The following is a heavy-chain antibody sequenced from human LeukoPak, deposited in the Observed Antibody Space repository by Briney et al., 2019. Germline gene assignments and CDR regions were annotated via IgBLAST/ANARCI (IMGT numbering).Heavy chain of an antibody. V-gene: IGHV3-9*01. J-gene: IGHJ6*03. CDR1: GFTFDDYA. CDR2: ISWNSGTI. CDR3: AKDLRSNFFYYMDV. Sequence: PGGSLRLSCAASGFTFDDYAMHWARQAPGKGLEWVSGISWNSGTIGYADSVKGRFTISRDNAKNSLYLQMNSLRAEDAALYYCAKDLRSNFFYYMDVWGRGTTVTVSS. D-gene: IGHD4-11*01.